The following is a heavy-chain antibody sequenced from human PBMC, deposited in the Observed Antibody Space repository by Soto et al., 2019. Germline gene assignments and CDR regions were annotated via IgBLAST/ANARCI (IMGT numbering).Heavy chain of an antibody. CDR3: TRDQARKKYYYYYYGMDV. CDR1: GFTFGDYA. CDR2: IRSKAYGGTT. J-gene: IGHJ6*02. Sequence: GGSLRLSCTASGFTFGDYAMSWFRQAPGKGLGWVGFIRSKAYGGTTGYAASVKGRFTISRDDSKSIAYLQMNSLKTEDTAVYYCTRDQARKKYYYYYYGMDVWGQGTTVTVSS. V-gene: IGHV3-49*03.